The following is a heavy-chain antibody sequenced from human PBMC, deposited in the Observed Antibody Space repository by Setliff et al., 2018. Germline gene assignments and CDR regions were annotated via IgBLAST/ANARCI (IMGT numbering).Heavy chain of an antibody. D-gene: IGHD6-6*01. Sequence: SETLSLTCTVSGGSISSYYWSWIRQPPGKGLEWIGYIYYSGDTNYNPSLKSRVTISVDTSKNQFSLELRSVTAADTAVYYCARGRIAERPEPIDYWGQGTLVTVSS. CDR2: IYYSGDT. V-gene: IGHV4-59*12. CDR3: ARGRIAERPEPIDY. CDR1: GGSISSYY. J-gene: IGHJ4*02.